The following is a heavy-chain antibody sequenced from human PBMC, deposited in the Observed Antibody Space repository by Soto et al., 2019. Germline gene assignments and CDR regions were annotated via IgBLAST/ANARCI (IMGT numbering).Heavy chain of an antibody. Sequence: EVQLLESGGGLVQPGGSLRLSCAASGFTFSSYAMSWVRQAPGKGLEWVSAISGSGGSTYYADSVKGRFTISRDNSKNTLYLQMNSLRAEDTAVYYCAKELYSSGWYTPYFDYWGQGTLVTVSS. CDR2: ISGSGGST. V-gene: IGHV3-23*01. CDR3: AKELYSSGWYTPYFDY. CDR1: GFTFSSYA. J-gene: IGHJ4*02. D-gene: IGHD6-19*01.